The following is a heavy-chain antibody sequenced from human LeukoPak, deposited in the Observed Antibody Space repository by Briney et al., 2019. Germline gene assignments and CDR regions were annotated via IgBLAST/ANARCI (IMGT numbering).Heavy chain of an antibody. CDR3: ASVDYGDY. V-gene: IGHV1-3*04. Sequence: GASVKVSCKASGYIFTSYAMHWVRQAPGQRLEWMGWINNGNGNTQYSQKFQGRVTFTRDTSANTAYMELSSLRSEDTAVYYCASVDYGDYWGQGTLVTVSS. CDR1: GYIFTSYA. D-gene: IGHD4-17*01. J-gene: IGHJ4*02. CDR2: INNGNGNT.